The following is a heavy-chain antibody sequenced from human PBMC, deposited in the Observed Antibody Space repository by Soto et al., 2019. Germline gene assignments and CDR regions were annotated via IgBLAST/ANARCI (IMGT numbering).Heavy chain of an antibody. J-gene: IGHJ4*02. Sequence: QMQLVQSGPEVKKPGTSVKVSCKASGFTFTSSAVQWERQARGQRLEWIGWIVVGSVNTNYAKKFKQKVTFTRDMSTSTAYMELSSLRSEDTAVYYCAAAYDSSGYEDYWGQGTLVTVSS. V-gene: IGHV1-58*01. CDR1: GFTFTSSA. CDR3: AAAYDSSGYEDY. D-gene: IGHD3-22*01. CDR2: IVVGSVNT.